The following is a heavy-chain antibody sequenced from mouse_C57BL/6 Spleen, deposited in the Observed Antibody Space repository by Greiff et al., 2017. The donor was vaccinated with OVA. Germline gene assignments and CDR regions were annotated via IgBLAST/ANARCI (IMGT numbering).Heavy chain of an antibody. J-gene: IGHJ2*01. CDR2: INPSNGGT. Sequence: QVQLQQPGTELVKPGASVKLSCKASGYTFTSYWMHWVKQRPGQGLEWIGNINPSNGGTNYNEKFKSKATLTVDKSSSTAYMQLSSLTSEDSAVYCCARGGGLLHYFDYWGQGTTLTVSS. CDR3: ARGGGLLHYFDY. V-gene: IGHV1-53*01. D-gene: IGHD1-1*01. CDR1: GYTFTSYW.